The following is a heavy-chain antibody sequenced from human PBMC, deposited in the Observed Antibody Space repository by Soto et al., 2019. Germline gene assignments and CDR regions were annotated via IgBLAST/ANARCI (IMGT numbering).Heavy chain of an antibody. CDR2: ISYDGSNK. Sequence: QVQLVESGGGVVQPGRSLRLSCAASGFTFSSYGMHWVRQAPGKGLEWVAVISYDGSNKYYADSVKGRFTISRDNSKNPLYLQMTSLRAEDTAVYHGAKGVTMVRGVILDWFDPWGQGTLVTVSS. CDR1: GFTFSSYG. J-gene: IGHJ5*02. V-gene: IGHV3-30*18. CDR3: AKGVTMVRGVILDWFDP. D-gene: IGHD3-10*01.